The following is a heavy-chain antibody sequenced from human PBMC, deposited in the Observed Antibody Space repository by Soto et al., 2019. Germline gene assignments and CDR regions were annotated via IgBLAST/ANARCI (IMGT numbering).Heavy chain of an antibody. CDR1: GFTCGSDS. CDR2: IKQDGSEK. V-gene: IGHV3-7*01. CDR3: ARDTTYGSGSYYNDPAPCFDY. Sequence: HPGGSLRLSFAASGFTCGSDSMSWVRQAPGKGLEWVANIKQDGSEKYYVDSVKGRFTISRDNAKNSLYLQMNSLRAEDTAVYYCARDTTYGSGSYYNDPAPCFDYWGQGTLVTVSS. D-gene: IGHD3-10*01. J-gene: IGHJ4*02.